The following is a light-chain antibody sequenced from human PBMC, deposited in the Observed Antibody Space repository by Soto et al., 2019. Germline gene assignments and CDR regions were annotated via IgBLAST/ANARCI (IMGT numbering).Light chain of an antibody. CDR2: DAS. CDR1: QSVSSY. J-gene: IGKJ2*01. CDR3: QQRNNWPPTYT. Sequence: EIVLTQSPATLSLSPGERATLSCRASQSVSSYLAWYQHKPGQAPSLLIYDASNRVNGIPARFSGSGSGTDVSLTISTLALENFAVHSYQQRNNWPPTYTFGRGTKLEIK. V-gene: IGKV3-11*01.